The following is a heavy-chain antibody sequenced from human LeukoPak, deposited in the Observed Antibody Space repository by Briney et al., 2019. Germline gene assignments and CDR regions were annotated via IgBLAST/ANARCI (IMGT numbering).Heavy chain of an antibody. D-gene: IGHD1-14*01. CDR2: IHYSGST. Sequence: SETLSLTCTVSGDSVTNYYWTWIRRPPRKALEWVGYIHYSGSTYDNPSLKSRVTMSVDRSKNQFSLRLTSVTAADTAVYYCARDFRTRVYDPWGQGTLVTVSS. J-gene: IGHJ5*02. V-gene: IGHV4-59*02. CDR3: ARDFRTRVYDP. CDR1: GDSVTNYY.